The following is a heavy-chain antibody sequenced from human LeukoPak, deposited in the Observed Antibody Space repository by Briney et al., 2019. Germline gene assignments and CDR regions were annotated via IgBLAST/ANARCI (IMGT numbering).Heavy chain of an antibody. J-gene: IGHJ4*02. CDR3: ARGHYDSSGYFFDY. D-gene: IGHD3-22*01. CDR2: IYYSGST. V-gene: IGHV4-31*02. CDR1: GFTFSSYA. Sequence: LRLSCAASGFTFSSYAISWIRQHPGKGLEWIGYIYYSGSTYYNPSLKSRVTISVDTSKNQFSLKLSSVTAADTAVYYCARGHYDSSGYFFDYWGQGTLVTVSS.